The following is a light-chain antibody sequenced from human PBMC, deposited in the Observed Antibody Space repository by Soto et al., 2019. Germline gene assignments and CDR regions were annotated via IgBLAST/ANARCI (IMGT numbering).Light chain of an antibody. CDR2: KGS. CDR1: QSISSW. V-gene: IGKV1-5*03. CDR3: KQYHIWWT. Sequence: DIQMTQSPSTLSVSVGDRVTITCRASQSISSWLAWYQQKPGKAPKILIYKGSSLESGVPSRFSGSGSGTEFPLTISSLQPDDFATYYSKQYHIWWTSGQGTNVKI. J-gene: IGKJ1*01.